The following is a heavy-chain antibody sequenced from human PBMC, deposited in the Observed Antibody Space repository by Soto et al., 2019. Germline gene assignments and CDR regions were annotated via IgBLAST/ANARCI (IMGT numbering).Heavy chain of an antibody. Sequence: GGSLRLSCAASGFTFSTYAMHWVRQAPGKGLEWVAAISYVGNYEYYADCVRGRFTLSRDNSKNTLYLQMNSLRPEDTAVYYCARPLVYCRSSSNCYNYYGMDAWGQGTTVTVSS. V-gene: IGHV3-30-3*01. D-gene: IGHD2-2*01. CDR3: ARPLVYCRSSSNCYNYYGMDA. J-gene: IGHJ6*02. CDR1: GFTFSTYA. CDR2: ISYVGNYE.